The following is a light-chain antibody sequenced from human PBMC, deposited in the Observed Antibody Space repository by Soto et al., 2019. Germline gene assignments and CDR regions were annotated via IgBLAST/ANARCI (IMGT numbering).Light chain of an antibody. V-gene: IGKV1-9*01. CDR3: QQLNGSPWT. CDR2: DAA. Sequence: IQLTQSPSSLSASVGDRVTITCRASPAIASFLAFYQQKPGTAPKLLTYDAATLQSGVPSRFSGSRSGTEYTLTIGSLQPEDFATYYCQQLNGSPWTFGQGTKV. CDR1: PAIASF. J-gene: IGKJ1*01.